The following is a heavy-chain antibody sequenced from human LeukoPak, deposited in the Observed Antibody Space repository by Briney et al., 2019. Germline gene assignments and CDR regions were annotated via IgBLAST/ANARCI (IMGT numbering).Heavy chain of an antibody. CDR2: IYSGGST. V-gene: IGHV3-53*01. CDR3: ARAQVGDSSSWYVYYYYYMDV. Sequence: GGSLRLSCAASGFTVSSNYMSWFRQAPGKGLEWVSVIYSGGSTYYADSVKGRFTISRDNSKNTLYLQMNSLRAEDTAVYYCARAQVGDSSSWYVYYYYYMDVWGEGTTVTVSS. CDR1: GFTVSSNY. D-gene: IGHD6-13*01. J-gene: IGHJ6*03.